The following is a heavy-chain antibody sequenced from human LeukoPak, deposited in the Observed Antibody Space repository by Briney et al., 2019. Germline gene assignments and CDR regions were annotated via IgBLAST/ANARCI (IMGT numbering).Heavy chain of an antibody. CDR3: AKDGGAGCSDDWCPPDS. CDR1: GFNFGGYA. Sequence: PGGSLRLSCAASGFNFGGYAMHWVRQAPGKGLEWDSGISWNGDYIAYADSVKGRFTISRDNAKNSLYLQMNSLNTDDTAFYFCAKDGGAGCSDDWCPPDSWGQGTLVTVSS. J-gene: IGHJ4*02. CDR2: ISWNGDYI. D-gene: IGHD3-9*01. V-gene: IGHV3-9*01.